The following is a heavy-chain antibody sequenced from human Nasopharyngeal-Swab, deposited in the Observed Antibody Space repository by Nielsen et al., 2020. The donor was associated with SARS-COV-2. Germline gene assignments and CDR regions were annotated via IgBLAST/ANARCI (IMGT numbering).Heavy chain of an antibody. CDR3: AKGAPGPLDH. CDR2: ISSSSSYI. J-gene: IGHJ4*02. V-gene: IGHV3-21*01. CDR1: GFTFSSYS. D-gene: IGHD3-16*01. Sequence: GESLKISCAASGFTFSSYSMNWVRQAPGKGLEWVSSISSSSSYIYYADSVKGRFTISRDNSQNTLFLQMSSLKTDDTAVYYCAKGAPGPLDHWGQGALVTVSS.